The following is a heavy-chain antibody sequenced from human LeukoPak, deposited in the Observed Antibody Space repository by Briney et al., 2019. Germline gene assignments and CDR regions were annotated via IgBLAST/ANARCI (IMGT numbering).Heavy chain of an antibody. CDR3: AKDGYGSGSPYYYYYYMDV. J-gene: IGHJ6*03. V-gene: IGHV3-43D*03. CDR1: GFTFDDYA. CDR2: ISWDGGST. Sequence: GRSLRLSCAASGFTFDDYAMHWVRQAPGKGLEWVSLISWDGGSTYYADSVKGRFTISRDNSKNSLYLQMNSLRAEDTALYYCAKDGYGSGSPYYYYYYMDVWGKGTTVTVSS. D-gene: IGHD3-10*01.